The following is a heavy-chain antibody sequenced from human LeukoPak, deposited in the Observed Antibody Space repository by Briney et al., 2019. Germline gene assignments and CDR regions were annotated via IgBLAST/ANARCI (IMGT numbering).Heavy chain of an antibody. CDR1: GGSISDYY. CDR3: ARDHYDSSGYYIVDY. CDR2: IYTSGST. V-gene: IGHV4-4*07. Sequence: PSETLSLTCTVSGGSISDYYWSWIRQPAGKGLEWIGRIYTSGSTNYNPSLKSRVNMSVDTSKNQFSLKLSSVTAADTAVYYCARDHYDSSGYYIVDYWGQGTLVTVSS. J-gene: IGHJ4*02. D-gene: IGHD3-22*01.